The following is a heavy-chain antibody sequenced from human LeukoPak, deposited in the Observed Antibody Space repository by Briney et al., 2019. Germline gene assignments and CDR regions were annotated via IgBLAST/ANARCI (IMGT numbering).Heavy chain of an antibody. CDR3: ARGYRYGWAFDI. J-gene: IGHJ3*02. D-gene: IGHD5-18*01. CDR2: INPNGGGT. Sequence: GASVKVSCKAAGYTFTGYFLHWVRQAPGQGLEWMGWINPNGGGTHHAQKFQGRVTTTRDTSVSTAYMELSRLRSDDTAVYYCARGYRYGWAFDIWGQGTMVTVSS. V-gene: IGHV1-2*02. CDR1: GYTFTGYF.